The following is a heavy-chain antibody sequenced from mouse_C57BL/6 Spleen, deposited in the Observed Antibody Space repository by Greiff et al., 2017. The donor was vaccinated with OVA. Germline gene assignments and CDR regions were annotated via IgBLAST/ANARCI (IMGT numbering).Heavy chain of an antibody. J-gene: IGHJ2*01. V-gene: IGHV1-26*01. D-gene: IGHD4-1*01. Sequence: EVQLQQSGPELVKPGASVKISCKASGYTFTDYYMNWVKQSHGKSLEWIGDINPKNGGTSYNQKFKGKATLTVDKSSSTAYMELRSLTSEDSAVYYCARGDWADYWGQGTTLTVSS. CDR2: INPKNGGT. CDR3: ARGDWADY. CDR1: GYTFTDYY.